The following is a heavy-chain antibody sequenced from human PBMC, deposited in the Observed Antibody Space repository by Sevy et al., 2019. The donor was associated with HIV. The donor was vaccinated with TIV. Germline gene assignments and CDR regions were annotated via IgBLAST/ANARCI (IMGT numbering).Heavy chain of an antibody. Sequence: SETLSLTCTVSGGSISSYYWSWIRQPPGKGLEWIGYIYYSGSTNYNPSLKSRVTRSVDTSKNQFSLKLSSVTAADTAVYYCARERQQVLDYWGQGTLVTVSS. CDR1: GGSISSYY. J-gene: IGHJ4*02. CDR3: ARERQQVLDY. CDR2: IYYSGST. V-gene: IGHV4-59*01. D-gene: IGHD6-13*01.